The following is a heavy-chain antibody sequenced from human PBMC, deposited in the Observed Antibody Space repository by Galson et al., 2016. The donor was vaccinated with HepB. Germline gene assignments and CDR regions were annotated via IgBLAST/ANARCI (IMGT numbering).Heavy chain of an antibody. J-gene: IGHJ5*02. CDR1: GLPSNNYA. Sequence: SLRLSCAASGLPSNNYAMHWVRQAPGKGLECVSLISGDGRNTYYADSVQGRFSISRDNSKKSLYLEMNSLRTEDTAFYYCGILYGGFDPWGQGTLVTVSS. V-gene: IGHV3-43*02. CDR3: GILYGGFDP. D-gene: IGHD2/OR15-2a*01. CDR2: ISGDGRNT.